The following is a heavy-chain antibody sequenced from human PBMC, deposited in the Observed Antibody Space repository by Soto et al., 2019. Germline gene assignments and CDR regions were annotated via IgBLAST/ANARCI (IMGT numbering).Heavy chain of an antibody. CDR3: ARAPFSGSSPFDY. Sequence: SETLSLTCTVSGGSMTGGDYHWSWIRQPPGKGLEWIGYIYHSGTTDYNLSLRGRSTIAIDTSKNQFSLKLTSVTAADTAVYYCARAPFSGSSPFDYWGHRALVTVSS. J-gene: IGHJ4*01. CDR2: IYHSGTT. D-gene: IGHD1-26*01. CDR1: GGSMTGGDYH. V-gene: IGHV4-30-4*01.